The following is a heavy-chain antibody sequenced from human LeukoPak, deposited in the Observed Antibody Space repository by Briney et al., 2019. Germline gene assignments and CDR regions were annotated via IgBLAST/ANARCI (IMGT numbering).Heavy chain of an antibody. CDR2: SNSDGSST. Sequence: GGSLRLSCAAGGVTFSSYWMHCRRQAPGKGLVWVSRSNSDGSSTSYADSMKGRFTIPRDNAKNTLYLQMNSLRAEATAVYYCARSRNFWSGYYKGMDVWGQGTTVAVSS. J-gene: IGHJ6*02. V-gene: IGHV3-74*01. D-gene: IGHD3-3*01. CDR3: ARSRNFWSGYYKGMDV. CDR1: GVTFSSYW.